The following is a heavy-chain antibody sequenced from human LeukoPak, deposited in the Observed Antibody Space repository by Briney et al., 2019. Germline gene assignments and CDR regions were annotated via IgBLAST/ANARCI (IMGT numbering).Heavy chain of an antibody. J-gene: IGHJ4*02. CDR1: GYTFTSYG. Sequence: ASVKVSCKASGYTFTSYGISWVRQAPGQGLEWMGWISAYNGNTNYAQKLQGRVTMTTDTSTSTAYMELRSLRSDDTAVYYCARVFRYYDSSGFGYWGQGTLVTVSS. CDR2: ISAYNGNT. D-gene: IGHD3-22*01. V-gene: IGHV1-18*01. CDR3: ARVFRYYDSSGFGY.